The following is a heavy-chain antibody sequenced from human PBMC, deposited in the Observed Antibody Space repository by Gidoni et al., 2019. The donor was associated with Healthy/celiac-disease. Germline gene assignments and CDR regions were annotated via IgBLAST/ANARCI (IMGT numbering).Heavy chain of an antibody. CDR3: ARAPWGSGSYYSFAFDI. CDR2: IYSGGST. J-gene: IGHJ3*02. CDR1: AFPVRSNY. D-gene: IGHD1-26*01. V-gene: IGHV3-53*01. Sequence: EVQLLESGGGLLQPGGSLSLSCAASAFPVRSNYMSWVRQAPGKVLEWVSVIYSGGSTYYADSVKGRFTISRDNYKNTLYLQMNSLRAEDTAVYYCARAPWGSGSYYSFAFDIWGQGTMVTVSS.